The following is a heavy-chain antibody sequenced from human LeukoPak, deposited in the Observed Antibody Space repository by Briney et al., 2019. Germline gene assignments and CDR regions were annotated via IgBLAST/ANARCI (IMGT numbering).Heavy chain of an antibody. J-gene: IGHJ6*02. CDR3: ARGYSYGSDYYYGMDV. Sequence: AASVKVSCTASGYTFTSYAMSWVRQAPGQGLEWVGWXSGYNGNTKYAQKVQGRVTMTTDTSTSTAYMELRSLRSDDTAVYYCARGYSYGSDYYYGMDVWGQGTTVTVSS. V-gene: IGHV1-18*01. CDR2: XSGYNGNT. D-gene: IGHD5-18*01. CDR1: GYTFTSYA.